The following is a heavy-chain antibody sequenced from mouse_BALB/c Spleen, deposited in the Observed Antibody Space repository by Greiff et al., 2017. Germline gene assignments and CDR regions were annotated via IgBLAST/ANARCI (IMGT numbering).Heavy chain of an antibody. CDR1: GYTFTDYW. CDR2: IDTSDSYT. Sequence: QVQLQQPGAELVMPGASVKMSCTASGYTFTDYWMHWVRQRPGQGLEWIGAIDTSDSYTSYNQKFKGKATLTVDESSSTAYMQLSRLTSEDSAVYYCAREHYDCDAGFAYWGQGTLVTVSA. J-gene: IGHJ3*01. CDR3: AREHYDCDAGFAY. V-gene: IGHV1-69*01. D-gene: IGHD2-4*01.